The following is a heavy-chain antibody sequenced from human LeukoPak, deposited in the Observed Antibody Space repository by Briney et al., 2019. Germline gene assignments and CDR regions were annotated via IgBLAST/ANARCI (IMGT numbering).Heavy chain of an antibody. J-gene: IGHJ4*02. D-gene: IGHD1-7*01. CDR2: IIPIFGTA. CDR3: ARTAERNYDLLDY. Sequence: ASVKVSCKASGYTFTSYGISWVRQAPGQGLEWMGGIIPIFGTANYAQKLQGRVTITTDESTSTAYMELSSLRSEDTAVYYCARTAERNYDLLDYWGQGTLVTVSS. V-gene: IGHV1-69*05. CDR1: GYTFTSYG.